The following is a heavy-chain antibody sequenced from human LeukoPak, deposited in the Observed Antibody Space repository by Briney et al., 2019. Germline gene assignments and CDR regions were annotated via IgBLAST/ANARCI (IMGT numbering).Heavy chain of an antibody. V-gene: IGHV3-64*01. J-gene: IGHJ4*02. D-gene: IGHD5-18*01. CDR2: ISSNGGST. CDR3: ARAQRGYSYGDY. CDR1: GFTFSSYA. Sequence: GGSLRLSCAASGFTFSSYAMHWVRQAPGKGLECVSAISSNGGSTYYANSVKGRFTISRDNSKNTLYLQMGSLRAEDMAVYYCARAQRGYSYGDYWGQGTLVTVSS.